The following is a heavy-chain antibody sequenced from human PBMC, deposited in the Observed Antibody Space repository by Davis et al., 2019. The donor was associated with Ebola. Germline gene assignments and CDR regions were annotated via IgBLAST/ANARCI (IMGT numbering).Heavy chain of an antibody. Sequence: AASVKVSCKASGYTFTSYAMNWVRQAPGQGLEWMGWINTNTGNPTYAQGFTGRFVFSLDTSVSTAYLQISSLKAEDTAVYYCARDSWGDCSGGSCYSHFQHWGQGTLVTVSS. D-gene: IGHD2-15*01. CDR1: GYTFTSYA. V-gene: IGHV7-4-1*02. CDR2: INTNTGNP. CDR3: ARDSWGDCSGGSCYSHFQH. J-gene: IGHJ1*01.